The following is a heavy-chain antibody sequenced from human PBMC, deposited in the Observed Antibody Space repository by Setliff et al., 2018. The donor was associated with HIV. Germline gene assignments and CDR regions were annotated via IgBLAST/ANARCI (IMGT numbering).Heavy chain of an antibody. D-gene: IGHD5-18*01. Sequence: LSLTCTVSGGSISGYYWSWIRQPPGKGLEWIGHIYTSGSTNYNPSLKSRLTISLDTKNQFSLKLSSVTAADTAVYYCARHGYSSDLRISYCDSWGQGSLVTVSS. CDR2: IYTSGST. CDR3: ARHGYSSDLRISYCDS. J-gene: IGHJ4*02. V-gene: IGHV4-59*08. CDR1: GGSISGYY.